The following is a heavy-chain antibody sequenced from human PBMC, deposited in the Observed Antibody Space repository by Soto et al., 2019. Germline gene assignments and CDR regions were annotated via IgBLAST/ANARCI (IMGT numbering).Heavy chain of an antibody. J-gene: IGHJ4*02. V-gene: IGHV4-39*01. D-gene: IGHD3-22*01. CDR2: IYYSGST. Sequence: QLQLQESGPGLVKPSETLSLTCTVSGGSISTSSYYWGWIRQPPGKGLEWIGSIYYSGSTYYNPSLKSRVTISVDTSKNQFSLKLSSVTTADTAVYYCARDYDSSGDYWGQGTLVTVSS. CDR1: GGSISTSSYY. CDR3: ARDYDSSGDY.